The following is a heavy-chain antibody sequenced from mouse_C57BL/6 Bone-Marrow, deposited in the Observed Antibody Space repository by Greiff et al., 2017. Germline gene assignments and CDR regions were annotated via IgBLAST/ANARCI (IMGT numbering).Heavy chain of an antibody. Sequence: EVMLVESGGGLVKPGGSLKLSCAASGFTFSSYAMSWVRQTPEKRLEWVATISDGGSYTYYPDNVKGRFTISRDNAKNNLYLQMSHLKSEDTAMYYCARTLYYYAMDYWGQGTSGTVSS. CDR1: GFTFSSYA. J-gene: IGHJ4*01. D-gene: IGHD6-1*01. V-gene: IGHV5-4*03. CDR2: ISDGGSYT. CDR3: ARTLYYYAMDY.